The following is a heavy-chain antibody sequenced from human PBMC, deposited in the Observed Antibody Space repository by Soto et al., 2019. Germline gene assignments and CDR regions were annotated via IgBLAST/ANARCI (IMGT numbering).Heavy chain of an antibody. V-gene: IGHV3-48*01. CDR1: GFTFSSYS. Sequence: EVQLVESGGGLVQPGGSLRLSCAASGFTFSSYSMNLVRQAPGTGLEWVSYISSSSSTIYYADSVKGRFTISRDNAKNSPYLQMNSLRAEDTAVYYCARDYSSYGPFDYWGQGTLGTVSS. CDR2: ISSSSSTI. D-gene: IGHD5-18*01. CDR3: ARDYSSYGPFDY. J-gene: IGHJ4*02.